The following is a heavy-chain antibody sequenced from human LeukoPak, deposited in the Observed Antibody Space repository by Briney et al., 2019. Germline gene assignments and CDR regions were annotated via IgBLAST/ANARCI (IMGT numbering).Heavy chain of an antibody. CDR2: ISSNGVYT. J-gene: IGHJ4*02. V-gene: IGHV3-64D*06. Sequence: GGSLRLSCSASGITFSNYAMHWVRQAPGRGLEYVSAISSNGVYTYYADSVKGRFTISRDNSKNALYLQMSSLRAEDTAVYYSVKDQHSGYDSLDYWGQGTLVTVSS. CDR1: GITFSNYA. CDR3: VKDQHSGYDSLDY. D-gene: IGHD5-12*01.